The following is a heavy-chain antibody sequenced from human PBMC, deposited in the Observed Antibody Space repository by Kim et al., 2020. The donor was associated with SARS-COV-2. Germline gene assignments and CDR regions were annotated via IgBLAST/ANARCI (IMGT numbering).Heavy chain of an antibody. J-gene: IGHJ4*02. Sequence: GGSLRLSCVASGFSFSRYSMNWVRQAPGKGLEWVSCISNTGGDMYYADSVKGRFTISRDNAKNTVYLQMNSLRAEDTAVYYCSTIWSGYYTPDYWGQGTLVTASS. CDR2: ISNTGGDM. D-gene: IGHD3-3*01. CDR3: STIWSGYYTPDY. V-gene: IGHV3-21*01. CDR1: GFSFSRYS.